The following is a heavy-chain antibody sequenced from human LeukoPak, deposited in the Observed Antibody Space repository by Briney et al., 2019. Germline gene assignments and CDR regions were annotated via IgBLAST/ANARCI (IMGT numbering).Heavy chain of an antibody. V-gene: IGHV3-30*18. CDR2: ISPDGNIE. J-gene: IGHJ4*02. CDR3: AKINNDDDY. Sequence: QSGGSLRPSCAASGFTFTTFGIHWVRQAPGKGLEWVAAISPDGNIEYYTDSVKGRFTISRDNSKNMIYLQMNSLRGEDSAVYYCAKINNDDDYWGQGTLVTVSS. D-gene: IGHD1/OR15-1a*01. CDR1: GFTFTTFG.